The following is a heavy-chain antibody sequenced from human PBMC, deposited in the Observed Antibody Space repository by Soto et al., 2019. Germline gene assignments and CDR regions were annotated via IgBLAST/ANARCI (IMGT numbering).Heavy chain of an antibody. J-gene: IGHJ3*02. CDR1: GFTFSSYA. CDR3: ARRITVERAFDI. D-gene: IGHD6-19*01. Sequence: GGSLRLSCAASGFTFSSYAMHWVRQAPGKGLEWVAVISYDGSNIYYADSVKGRFTISRDNSKNTLYLQMNSLRAEDTAVYYCARRITVERAFDIWGQGTMVTVSS. V-gene: IGHV3-30-3*01. CDR2: ISYDGSNI.